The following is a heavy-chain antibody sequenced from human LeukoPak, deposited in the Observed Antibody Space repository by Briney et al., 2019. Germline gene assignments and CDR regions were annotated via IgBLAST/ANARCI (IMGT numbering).Heavy chain of an antibody. J-gene: IGHJ4*02. D-gene: IGHD2-2*01. CDR1: GFTFSSYS. CDR2: ISSSSSYI. V-gene: IGHV3-21*01. Sequence: PGGSLRLSCAASGFTFSSYSMNWVRQAPGKGLEWVSSISSSSSYIYYADSVKGRFTISRDNAKNSLYLQMNSLRAEDTGVYYCARVQGSSTSPAWYWGQGTLVTVSS. CDR3: ARVQGSSTSPAWY.